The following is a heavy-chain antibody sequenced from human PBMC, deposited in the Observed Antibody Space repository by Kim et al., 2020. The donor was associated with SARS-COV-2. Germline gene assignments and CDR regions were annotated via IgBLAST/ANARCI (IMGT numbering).Heavy chain of an antibody. CDR2: IYYSGST. CDR1: GGSISSSSYY. Sequence: SETLSLTCTVSGGSISSSSYYWGWIRQPPGKGLEWIGSIYYSGSTYYNPSLKSRVTISVDTSKNQFSLKLSSVTAADTAVYYCARRVYYGSGSYYFDYWGQGTLVTVSS. V-gene: IGHV4-39*01. J-gene: IGHJ4*02. D-gene: IGHD3-10*01. CDR3: ARRVYYGSGSYYFDY.